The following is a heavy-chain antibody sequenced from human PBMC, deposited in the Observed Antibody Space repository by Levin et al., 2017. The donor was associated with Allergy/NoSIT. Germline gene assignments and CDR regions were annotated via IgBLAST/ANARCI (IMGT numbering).Heavy chain of an antibody. CDR3: AKKQAGTSGFSFDV. CDR1: GFTFSDYA. V-gene: IGHV3-23*01. Sequence: RGESLKISCAASGFTFSDYAMTWVRQAPGKGLEWVSVITGGGFNTYYGDSVKGRFTVSRDNSKNTLYLELNSLRAEDTAVYYCAKKQAGTSGFSFDVWGQGTMVTVSS. J-gene: IGHJ3*01. D-gene: IGHD6-19*01. CDR2: ITGGGFNT.